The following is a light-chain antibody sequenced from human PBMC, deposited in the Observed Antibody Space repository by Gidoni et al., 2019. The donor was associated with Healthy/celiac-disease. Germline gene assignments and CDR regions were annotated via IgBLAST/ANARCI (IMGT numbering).Light chain of an antibody. Sequence: EIVLTQSPVTLSLSPGERATLSCRASQSFSSSYLAWYQQKPGQAPRLLIYGASSRATGIPDRFSGSGSGTDFTLTISRLEPEDFAVYYCKQYGSSPLTFGQGTKVEIK. CDR1: QSFSSSY. CDR3: KQYGSSPLT. J-gene: IGKJ1*01. CDR2: GAS. V-gene: IGKV3-20*01.